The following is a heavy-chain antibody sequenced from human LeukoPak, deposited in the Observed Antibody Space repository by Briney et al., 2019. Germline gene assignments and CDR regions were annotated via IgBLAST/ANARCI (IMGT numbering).Heavy chain of an antibody. CDR3: VKGAVARKGFDY. D-gene: IGHD6-19*01. CDR1: GFTFSSYA. V-gene: IGHV3-23*01. J-gene: IGHJ4*02. CDR2: ISGSGGST. Sequence: GGSLRLSCAASGFTFSSYAMSWVRQAPGKGLEWVSAISGSGGSTYYADSAKGRFTISRDNSKNTLYLQMNSLRAEDTAVYYCVKGAVARKGFDYWGQGTLVTVSS.